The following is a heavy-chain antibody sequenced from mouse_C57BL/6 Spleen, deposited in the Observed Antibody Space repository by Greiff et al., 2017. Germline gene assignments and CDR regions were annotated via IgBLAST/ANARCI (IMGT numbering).Heavy chain of an antibody. CDR1: GYTFTSYW. J-gene: IGHJ3*01. CDR2: IHPNSGST. V-gene: IGHV1-64*01. D-gene: IGHD2-3*01. Sequence: VQLQQPGAELVKPGASVKLSCKASGYTFTSYWMHWVKQRPGQGLEWIGMIHPNSGSTNYNEKFKSKATLTVDKSSSTAYMQLSSLTSEDTAVYYCASFPYDGYLRFAYWGQGTLVTVSA. CDR3: ASFPYDGYLRFAY.